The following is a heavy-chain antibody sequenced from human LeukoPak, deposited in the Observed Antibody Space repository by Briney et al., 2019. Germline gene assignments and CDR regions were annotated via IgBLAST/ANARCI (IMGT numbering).Heavy chain of an antibody. J-gene: IGHJ4*02. D-gene: IGHD3-10*01. CDR2: INPNSGGT. CDR1: GYTFTGYY. V-gene: IGHV1-2*02. CDR3: ATPGGFYGSGSYYKFDY. Sequence: ASVKVSCKASGYTFTGYYMHWVRQAPGQGLEWMGWINPNSGGTNYAQKFQGRVTMTRDTSISTAYMELSRLRSDDTAVYYCATPGGFYGSGSYYKFDYWGQGTLVTVSS.